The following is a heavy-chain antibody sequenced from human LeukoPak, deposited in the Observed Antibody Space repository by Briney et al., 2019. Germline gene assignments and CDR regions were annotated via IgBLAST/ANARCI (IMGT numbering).Heavy chain of an antibody. CDR1: GGSISSTNYY. CDR3: ARDIAGKDAFDI. Sequence: PSETLSLTCTASGGSISSTNYYWSWVRQPPGKGLEWIGYISYSGSDYYNPSLKSRVILSVDTSENQFSLKLSSVTAADTAVYFCARDIAGKDAFDIWGQGTMVTVSS. D-gene: IGHD2-15*01. V-gene: IGHV4-30-4*01. J-gene: IGHJ3*02. CDR2: ISYSGSD.